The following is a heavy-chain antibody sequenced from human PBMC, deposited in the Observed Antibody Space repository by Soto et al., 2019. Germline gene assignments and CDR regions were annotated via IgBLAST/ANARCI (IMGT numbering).Heavy chain of an antibody. Sequence: SETLSLTRTVSGGSVSSATYYWNWIRQPPGKGLEWIGSVYYSGTPNYNPSLKSRVTISMDTSYNRLSLKLRSVTAADTAVYYCARDLYLRTGPWGMDVWGQGTTVTVSS. CDR3: ARDLYLRTGPWGMDV. J-gene: IGHJ6*02. D-gene: IGHD3-9*01. CDR2: VYYSGTP. CDR1: GGSVSSATYY. V-gene: IGHV4-61*01.